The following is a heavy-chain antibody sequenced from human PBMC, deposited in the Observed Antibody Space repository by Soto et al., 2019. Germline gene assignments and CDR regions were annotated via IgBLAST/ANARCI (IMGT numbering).Heavy chain of an antibody. CDR2: IKSKTDGGTT. D-gene: IGHD3-22*01. J-gene: IGHJ4*02. CDR3: TTDIMRGSSGYYWGDY. Sequence: PGGSLRHSCASSGFTFGNAWINLVRQATGKGLEWVGRIKSKTDGGTTDYAAPVKGRFTISRDDSKNTLYLQMNSLKTEDTAVYYCTTDIMRGSSGYYWGDYWGQGTLVTVSS. V-gene: IGHV3-15*07. CDR1: GFTFGNAW.